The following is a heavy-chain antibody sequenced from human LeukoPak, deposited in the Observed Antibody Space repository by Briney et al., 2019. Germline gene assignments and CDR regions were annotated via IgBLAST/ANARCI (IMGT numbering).Heavy chain of an antibody. D-gene: IGHD3-3*01. CDR1: GGSISSGDYY. Sequence: PSETLSLTCTVSGGSISSGDYYWSWIRQPAGKGLEWIGRIYTSGSTNYNPSLKSRVTMSVDTSKNQFSLKLSSVTAADTAVYYCARVPPQYYDFWSGYLDYYYYMDVWGKGTTVTVSS. CDR3: ARVPPQYYDFWSGYLDYYYYMDV. CDR2: IYTSGST. J-gene: IGHJ6*03. V-gene: IGHV4-61*02.